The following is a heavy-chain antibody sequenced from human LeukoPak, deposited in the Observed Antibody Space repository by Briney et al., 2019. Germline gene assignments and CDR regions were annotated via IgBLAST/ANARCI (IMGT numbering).Heavy chain of an antibody. CDR2: INPSGGST. CDR3: ARGDYYDFWSGYSPPGN. Sequence: ASVKVSCKASGYTFTSYYMHWVRQAPGQGLEWMGIINPSGGSTSYAQKFQGRVTMTRDTSTSTVYMELSSLRSEDTAVYYCARGDYYDFWSGYSPPGNWGQGTLVTVSS. CDR1: GYTFTSYY. V-gene: IGHV1-46*01. D-gene: IGHD3-3*01. J-gene: IGHJ4*02.